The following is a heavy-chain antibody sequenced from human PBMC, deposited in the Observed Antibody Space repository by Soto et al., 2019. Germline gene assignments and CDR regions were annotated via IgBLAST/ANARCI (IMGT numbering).Heavy chain of an antibody. D-gene: IGHD6-13*01. CDR2: IKSDGSST. J-gene: IGHJ4*02. CDR3: VRDGQQMVPFDY. CDR1: GFTFSSYW. V-gene: IGHV3-74*01. Sequence: GGSLRLSCAASGFTFSSYWMHWVRQVPGKGLVWVSRIKSDGSSTLYADSVKGRFTISRDNAKNTLYLQMNSLRAEDTAVYHCVRDGQQMVPFDYWGQGTPVTV.